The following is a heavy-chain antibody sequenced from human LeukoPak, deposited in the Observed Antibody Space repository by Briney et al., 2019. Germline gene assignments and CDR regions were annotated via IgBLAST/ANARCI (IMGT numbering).Heavy chain of an antibody. CDR2: IIPIFGTA. Sequence: GSSVKVSCKASGGTFSSYAISWVRQAPGQGLEGMGGIIPIFGTANYAQKFQGRVTITADESTSTAYMELSSLRSEDTAVYYCARGPPNDYGDPSFDYWGQGTLVTVSS. V-gene: IGHV1-69*01. CDR3: ARGPPNDYGDPSFDY. J-gene: IGHJ4*02. CDR1: GGTFSSYA. D-gene: IGHD4-17*01.